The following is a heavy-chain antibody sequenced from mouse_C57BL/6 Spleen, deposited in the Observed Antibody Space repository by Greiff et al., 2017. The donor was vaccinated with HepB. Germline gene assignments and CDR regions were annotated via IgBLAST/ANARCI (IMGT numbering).Heavy chain of an antibody. Sequence: QVQLQQPGTELVKPGASGYTFTSYWMHWVKQRPGQGLEWIGNINPSNGGTNYNEKFKSKATLTVDKSSSTAYMQLSSLTSEDSAVYYCARRGLLMAMDYWGQGTSVTVSS. J-gene: IGHJ4*01. CDR1: GYTFTSYW. D-gene: IGHD6-1*01. V-gene: IGHV1-53*01. CDR3: ARRGLLMAMDY. CDR2: INPSNGGT.